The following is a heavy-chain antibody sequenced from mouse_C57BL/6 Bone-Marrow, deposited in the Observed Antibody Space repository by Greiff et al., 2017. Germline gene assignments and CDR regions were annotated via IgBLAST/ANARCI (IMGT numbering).Heavy chain of an antibody. V-gene: IGHV5-6*02. D-gene: IGHD1-1*01. CDR1: GFTFSRSG. CDR3: ARRGYGSSSLYYFDY. CDR2: ISPGGSYT. Sequence: KLMESGGDLVKPGGSLKLSCAASGFTFSRSGLSWVRQTPYHRLEWVSTISPGGSYTYYPDSVKWRFPIPRDNAKNTLYLQMSSMKSEDTAMYYCARRGYGSSSLYYFDYWGQGTTLTVSS. J-gene: IGHJ2*01.